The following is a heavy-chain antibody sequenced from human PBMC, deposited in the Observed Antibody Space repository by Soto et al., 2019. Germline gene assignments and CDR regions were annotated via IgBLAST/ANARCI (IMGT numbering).Heavy chain of an antibody. V-gene: IGHV3-66*01. J-gene: IGHJ4*02. CDR3: TRDVDRRDYDSTGYSFDN. CDR1: GFTVSDNY. D-gene: IGHD3-22*01. Sequence: EVQLVESGGGLVQPGGSLRLSCAASGFTVSDNYMNWVRQAPGKGLERVAVIYRGTTYYAAAVKGRFTISSDNSKHTLYLQMSSLRPEDTAVYYCTRDVDRRDYDSTGYSFDNWGQGTLVAVSS. CDR2: IYRGTT.